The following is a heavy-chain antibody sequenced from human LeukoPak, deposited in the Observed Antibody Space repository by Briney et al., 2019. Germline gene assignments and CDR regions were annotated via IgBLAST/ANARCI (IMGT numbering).Heavy chain of an antibody. J-gene: IGHJ4*02. CDR1: GFIFSTYA. Sequence: GGSLRLSCAASGFIFSTYAMTWVRQAPGKGLEWVSSITGNGGSTYYADSVKGRLTISRDNSKNTLHLQMNSLRAEDTAVYHCARDSGSYLQPTDYWGQGTLVTVSS. CDR2: ITGNGGST. D-gene: IGHD1-26*01. CDR3: ARDSGSYLQPTDY. V-gene: IGHV3-23*01.